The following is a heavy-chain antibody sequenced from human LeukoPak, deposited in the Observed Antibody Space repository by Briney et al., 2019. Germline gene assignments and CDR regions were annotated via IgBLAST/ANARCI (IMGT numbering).Heavy chain of an antibody. V-gene: IGHV3-53*01. CDR3: VRTGTFRSGRYYYDY. Sequence: PGGSLRHSCAASGFIVSNTFMSWVRQAPGKGLEWVSVLYADGSTYYADSVTARFTISRDNSKNTLYLQMNSLRAEDTAVYFCVRTGTFRSGRYYYDYWGQGTLVTVSS. J-gene: IGHJ4*02. CDR1: GFIVSNTF. CDR2: LYADGST. D-gene: IGHD6-19*01.